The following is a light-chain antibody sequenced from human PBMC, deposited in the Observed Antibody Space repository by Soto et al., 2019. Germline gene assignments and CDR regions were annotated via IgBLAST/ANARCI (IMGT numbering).Light chain of an antibody. V-gene: IGKV1-5*01. CDR3: QQYKSYWT. CDR1: QSIGTW. CDR2: DVS. Sequence: DIQMTQSPSTLSASVGDGVTITCRASQSIGTWLAWYQQKPGKAPKVLIYDVSTLKSGVPSRFSGSASGTEFTLRISSLQPDDFATYYCQQYKSYWTFGQGTKVEIK. J-gene: IGKJ1*01.